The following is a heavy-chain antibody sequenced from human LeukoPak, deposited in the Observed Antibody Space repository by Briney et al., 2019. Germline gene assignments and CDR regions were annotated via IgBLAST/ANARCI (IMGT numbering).Heavy chain of an antibody. V-gene: IGHV3-23*01. CDR1: GFTFSNNA. J-gene: IGHJ3*02. D-gene: IGHD6-13*01. Sequence: PGGSLRLSCAASGFTFSNNAMSWARQAPGKGLEWVSAISSSGGGTYYADSVKGRFTISRDNSKNTLSLHMNSLRANDTAVYYCASWGAAAVTDAFDIWGQGTMVTVSS. CDR2: ISSSGGGT. CDR3: ASWGAAAVTDAFDI.